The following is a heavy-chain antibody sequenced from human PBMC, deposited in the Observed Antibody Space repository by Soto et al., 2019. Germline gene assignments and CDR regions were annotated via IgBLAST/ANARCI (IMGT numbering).Heavy chain of an antibody. Sequence: PGGSLRLSCAASGFTFSSYDMHWVRQATGKGLEWVSAIGTAGDTYYPGSVKGRFTISRENAKNSLYLQMNSLRAEDTAVYYCARDSGGGYYYGMDVWGQGTTVTVSS. CDR2: IGTAGDT. CDR1: GFTFSSYD. CDR3: ARDSGGGYYYGMDV. D-gene: IGHD1-26*01. V-gene: IGHV3-13*01. J-gene: IGHJ6*02.